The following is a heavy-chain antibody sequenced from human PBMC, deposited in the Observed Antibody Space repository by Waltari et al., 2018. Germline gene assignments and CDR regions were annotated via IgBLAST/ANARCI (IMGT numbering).Heavy chain of an antibody. CDR2: IYTSGST. D-gene: IGHD3-16*01. CDR3: ARGITGPDYFDY. CDR1: GGSISRGSYY. V-gene: IGHV4-61*09. J-gene: IGHJ4*02. Sequence: QVQLQESGPGLVKPSQTLSLTCTVSGGSISRGSYYWSWIRQPAGKGLEWIGYIYTSGSTNYNPSLKSRVTISVDTSKNQFSLKLSSVTAADTAVYYCARGITGPDYFDYWGQGTLVTVSS.